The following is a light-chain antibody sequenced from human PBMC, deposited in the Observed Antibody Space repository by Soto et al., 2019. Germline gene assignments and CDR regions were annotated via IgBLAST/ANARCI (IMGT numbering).Light chain of an antibody. CDR3: CSYAGGSDLV. V-gene: IGLV2-23*02. J-gene: IGLJ2*01. Sequence: QSVLTQPASVSGSPGQSITISCTGTSSDVGAYNLVSWYQQHPGKVPKLIIYDVSQRPSGASYRFSGSKSANTASLTISGLQAEDEADYYCCSYAGGSDLVFGGGTKLTVL. CDR1: SSDVGAYNL. CDR2: DVS.